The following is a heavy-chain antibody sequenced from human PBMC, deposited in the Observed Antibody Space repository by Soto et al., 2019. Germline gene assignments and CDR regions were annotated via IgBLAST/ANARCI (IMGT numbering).Heavy chain of an antibody. CDR3: AKNSRTVVNCCLHY. V-gene: IGHV3-23*01. J-gene: IGHJ4*02. CDR1: GFTPTTTP. D-gene: IGHD2-2*01. Sequence: PGGSLRLSCAGSGFTPTTTPLSWVRQPPGKGLEWVTTISGTASRTYYVDSVKGRFTISRDNSKNTLYLQMNSLRAEDTAVYYCAKNSRTVVNCCLHYWGQGTLVTVSS. CDR2: ISGTASRT.